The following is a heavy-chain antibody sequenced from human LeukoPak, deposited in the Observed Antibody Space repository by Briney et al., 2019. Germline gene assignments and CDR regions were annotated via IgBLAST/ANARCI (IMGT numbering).Heavy chain of an antibody. J-gene: IGHJ3*02. CDR1: GDSIISGGYS. Sequence: SETLSLTCAVSGDSIISGGYSWSWIRHAPGKGLEWIGYIYHSGSTYYNPSLKSRVTISVDRSKNQFSLKLSSVTAADTAVYYCARVGGYCSSTSCYPTDAFDIWGQGTMVTVSS. CDR2: IYHSGST. D-gene: IGHD2-2*01. V-gene: IGHV4-30-2*01. CDR3: ARVGGYCSSTSCYPTDAFDI.